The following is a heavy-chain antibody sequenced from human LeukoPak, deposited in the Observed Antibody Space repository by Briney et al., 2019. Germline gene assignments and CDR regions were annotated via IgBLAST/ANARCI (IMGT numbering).Heavy chain of an antibody. Sequence: GGSLRLSCAASGFTFSSYAMSWVRQAPGKGLEWVSSISGSGNYIFYADSVKGRFTISRDNAKNSLYLQMNSLRAEDTAVYYCASRWSRSNDAFDIWGQGTMVTVSS. CDR2: ISGSGNYI. CDR3: ASRWSRSNDAFDI. J-gene: IGHJ3*02. D-gene: IGHD5-24*01. CDR1: GFTFSSYA. V-gene: IGHV3-21*01.